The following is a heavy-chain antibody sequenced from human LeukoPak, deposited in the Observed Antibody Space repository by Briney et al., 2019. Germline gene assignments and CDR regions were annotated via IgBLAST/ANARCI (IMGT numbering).Heavy chain of an antibody. CDR3: ARALRSGWLVIDY. V-gene: IGHV3-7*03. J-gene: IGHJ4*02. CDR2: IKQDGSQI. D-gene: IGHD6-19*01. CDR1: GFIFSSYW. Sequence: PGGSLRLSCAASGFIFSSYWMSWVRQAPGKGLEWVANIKQDGSQIYYVDSVKGRFTISRDNAKNSLFLQMNSLRAEDTALYYCARALRSGWLVIDYWGQGTLVTVSS.